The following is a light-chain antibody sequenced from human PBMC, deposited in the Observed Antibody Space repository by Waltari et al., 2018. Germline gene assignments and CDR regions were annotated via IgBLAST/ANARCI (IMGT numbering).Light chain of an antibody. J-gene: IGKJ4*01. V-gene: IGKV1-5*03. Sequence: DIQMTQSPSTLSASLGDRVTITCRASPSISGWLAWYQQKPGKAPILLIYQASSLKSGVPSRFSGSGSGTEFTLTISSLQPDDSATYYCQQYNSYLLTFGGGTKVEIK. CDR2: QAS. CDR1: PSISGW. CDR3: QQYNSYLLT.